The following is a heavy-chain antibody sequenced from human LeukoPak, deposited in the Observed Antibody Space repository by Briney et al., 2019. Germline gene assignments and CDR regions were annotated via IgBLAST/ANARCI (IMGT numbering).Heavy chain of an antibody. CDR3: AKGEVVVVHSPFDY. CDR2: ISWNSGSI. V-gene: IGHV3-9*01. Sequence: GGSLRLSCAASGFTFSTYAMHWVRQAPGKGLEWVSGISWNSGSIGYADSVKGRFTISRDNAKNSLYLQMNSLRAEDTALYYCAKGEVVVVHSPFDYWGQGTLVTVSS. D-gene: IGHD3-22*01. CDR1: GFTFSTYA. J-gene: IGHJ4*02.